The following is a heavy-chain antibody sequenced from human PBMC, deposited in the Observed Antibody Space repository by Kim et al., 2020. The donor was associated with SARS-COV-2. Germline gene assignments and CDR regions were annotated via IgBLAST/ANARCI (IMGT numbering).Heavy chain of an antibody. CDR1: GFTFSTYA. D-gene: IGHD6-13*01. J-gene: IGHJ4*02. Sequence: GGSLRLSCAASGFTFSTYAMTWVRQAPGKGLEWVSTISNSGTSTYYGDSVKGRFTISRDNSKNTLYLQIDSLRAEDTAVYYCANARGHWGSWDLGYWGPG. CDR2: ISNSGTST. CDR3: ANARGHWGSWDLGY. V-gene: IGHV3-23*01.